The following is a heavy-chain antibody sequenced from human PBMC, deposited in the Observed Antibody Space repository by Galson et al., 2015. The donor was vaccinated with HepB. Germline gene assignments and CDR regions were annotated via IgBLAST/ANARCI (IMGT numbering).Heavy chain of an antibody. CDR1: GFTFSNAR. Sequence: SLRLSCAASGFTFSNARMSWVRQAPGKGLEWVGRIKSKTDGGTTDYAAPVKGRFTISRDDSKNTLYLQMNSLKTEDTAVYYCTTGAGGSDYYDSSVPDYWGQGTLVTVSS. CDR2: IKSKTDGGTT. CDR3: TTGAGGSDYYDSSVPDY. D-gene: IGHD3-22*01. V-gene: IGHV3-15*01. J-gene: IGHJ4*02.